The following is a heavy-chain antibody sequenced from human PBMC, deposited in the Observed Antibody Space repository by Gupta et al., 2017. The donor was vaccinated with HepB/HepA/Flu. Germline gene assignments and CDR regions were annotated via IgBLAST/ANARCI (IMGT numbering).Heavy chain of an antibody. CDR2: ISKTGVST. J-gene: IGHJ6*03. Sequence: EMELLESGGGSVQPGGYLRLSCTSSGFIFGHYAMNWVRQAPVKRLEWVSVISKTGVSTYYADSVKGRFTISRDNSKDTLYLQMNSLRVEDTATYDCAKQGGGDPEYYDYRTVWGKGTTVTVSS. CDR3: AKQGGGDPEYYDYRTV. CDR1: GFIFGHYA. V-gene: IGHV3-23*01. D-gene: IGHD2-21*02.